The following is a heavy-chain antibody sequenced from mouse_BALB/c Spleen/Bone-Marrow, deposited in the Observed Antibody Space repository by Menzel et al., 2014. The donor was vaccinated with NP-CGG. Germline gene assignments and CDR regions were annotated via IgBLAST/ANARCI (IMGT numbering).Heavy chain of an antibody. J-gene: IGHJ2*01. D-gene: IGHD1-1*01. V-gene: IGHV14-3*02. CDR3: ARIYYYGRGYFDY. CDR2: IDPANGNT. CDR1: GFNIKDTY. Sequence: EVQLQQSGAELVKPGASVKLSCTASGFNIKDTYMHWVKQRPEQGLEWIGRIDPANGNTKYDPKFQGKATITADPSSNTAYLQLSSLTSEDTAVYYCARIYYYGRGYFDYWGQGTTLTVSS.